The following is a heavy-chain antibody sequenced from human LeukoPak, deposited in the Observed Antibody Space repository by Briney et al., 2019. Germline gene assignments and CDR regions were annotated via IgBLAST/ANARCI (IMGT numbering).Heavy chain of an antibody. CDR1: GFTFSSYA. Sequence: GRSLRLSCAASGFTFSSYAMSWVRQAPGKGLEWVSGISGSGGSASYADSVKGRFTISRDNSKNTLFLQMNSLRAEDTAIYYCAKDAIGDSSGHYWWEFDYRGQGTLVTVSS. V-gene: IGHV3-23*01. CDR2: ISGSGGSA. D-gene: IGHD3-22*01. CDR3: AKDAIGDSSGHYWWEFDY. J-gene: IGHJ4*02.